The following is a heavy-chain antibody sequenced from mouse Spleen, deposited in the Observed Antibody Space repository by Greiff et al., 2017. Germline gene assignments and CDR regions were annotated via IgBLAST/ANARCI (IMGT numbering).Heavy chain of an antibody. CDR1: GYSITSGYY. J-gene: IGHJ2*01. Sequence: EVQLKQSGPGLVKPSQSLSLTCSVTGYSITSGYYWNWIRQFPGNKLEWMGYISYDGSNNYNPSLKNRISITRDTSKNQFFLKLNSVTTEDTATYYCARQYAHWGQGTTLTVSS. V-gene: IGHV3-6*02. CDR2: ISYDGSN. CDR3: ARQYAH. D-gene: IGHD2-10*02.